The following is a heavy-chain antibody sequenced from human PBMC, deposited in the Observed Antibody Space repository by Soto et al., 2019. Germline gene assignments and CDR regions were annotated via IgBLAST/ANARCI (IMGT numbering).Heavy chain of an antibody. Sequence: SETLSLTCTVSGGSICSQYWSWMRQPAGKGLEWIGRIYPSGSTNYNPSLKSRVSMSVDTSKNQVSLNLSSVTAADTAVYYCARRVGGYFDYWGQGTLVTVSS. J-gene: IGHJ4*02. V-gene: IGHV4-4*07. CDR3: ARRVGGYFDY. CDR1: GGSICSQY. D-gene: IGHD6-13*01. CDR2: IYPSGST.